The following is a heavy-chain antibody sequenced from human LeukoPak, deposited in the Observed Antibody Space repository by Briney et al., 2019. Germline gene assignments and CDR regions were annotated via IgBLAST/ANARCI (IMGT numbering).Heavy chain of an antibody. V-gene: IGHV3-30*18. CDR3: AKDSSGWYIGPEYYYYYMDV. CDR1: GFTFSSYG. J-gene: IGHJ6*03. CDR2: ISYDGSNK. D-gene: IGHD6-19*01. Sequence: TGGSLRLSCAASGFTFSSYGMHWVRQAPGKGLEWVAVISYDGSNKYYADSVKGRFTISRDNSKNTLYLQMNSLRAEDTAVYYCAKDSSGWYIGPEYYYYYMDVWGKGTTVTVSS.